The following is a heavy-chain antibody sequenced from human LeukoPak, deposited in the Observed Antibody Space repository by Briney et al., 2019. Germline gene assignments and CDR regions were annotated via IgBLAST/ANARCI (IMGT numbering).Heavy chain of an antibody. V-gene: IGHV3-30-3*01. J-gene: IGHJ4*02. CDR1: GGTFSSYA. D-gene: IGHD1-7*01. Sequence: SCKASGGTFSSYAMHWVRQAPGKGLEWVAVISYDGSNKYYADSVKGRFTISRDNSKNTLYLQMNSLRAEDTAVYYCARVATRTGTTVYWGQGTLVTVSS. CDR2: ISYDGSNK. CDR3: ARVATRTGTTVY.